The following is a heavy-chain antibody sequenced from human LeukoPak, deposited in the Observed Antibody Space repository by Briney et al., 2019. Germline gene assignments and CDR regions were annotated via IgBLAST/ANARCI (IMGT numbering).Heavy chain of an antibody. D-gene: IGHD4-17*01. V-gene: IGHV4-59*08. Sequence: SETLSLTCAVYGGSFSGYYWSWIRQPPGKGLEWIGYIYYSGSTNYNPSLKSRVTISVDTSKNQFSLKLSSVTAADTAVYYCARLAVTTFPTIWGQGTLVTVSS. CDR2: IYYSGST. J-gene: IGHJ4*02. CDR1: GGSFSGYY. CDR3: ARLAVTTFPTI.